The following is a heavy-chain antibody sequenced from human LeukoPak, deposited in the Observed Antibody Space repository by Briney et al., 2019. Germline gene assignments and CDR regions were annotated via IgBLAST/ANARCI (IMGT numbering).Heavy chain of an antibody. CDR3: ARQGGRGWHHFDY. Sequence: PSETLSLTCTVSGGSISSYYWSWIRQPPGKGLEWIGYISYSGTTTYNPSPKSRVTISIDTSKNQFSLNLSSVTAADTAVYHCARQGGRGWHHFDYWGQGTLVTVSS. CDR2: ISYSGTT. D-gene: IGHD6-19*01. V-gene: IGHV4-59*08. CDR1: GGSISSYY. J-gene: IGHJ4*02.